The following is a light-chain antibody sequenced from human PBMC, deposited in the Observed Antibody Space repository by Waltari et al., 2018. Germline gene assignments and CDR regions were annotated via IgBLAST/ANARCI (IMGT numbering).Light chain of an antibody. J-gene: IGLJ1*01. CDR1: SSYVGSYNL. CDR3: CSYAGSSTHV. Sequence: QSALTQPASVSGSPGQSIPISCTGTSSYVGSYNLVPWYQQHPGKAPKLMIYEGSKRPSGVSNRFSGSKSGNTASLTISGLQAEDEADYYCCSYAGSSTHVFGTGTKVTVL. CDR2: EGS. V-gene: IGLV2-23*01.